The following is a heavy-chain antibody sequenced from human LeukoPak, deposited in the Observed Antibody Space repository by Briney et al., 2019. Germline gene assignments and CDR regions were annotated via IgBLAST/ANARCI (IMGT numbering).Heavy chain of an antibody. Sequence: SEPLSLTCAVYGGSFSGYYWSWIRQPPGKGLEWIGEINHSGSTNYNPSLKSRFTISVDTSKNKFSLKLSSVTAADTAVYYCARGPGGVTTVLDYWGQGTLVTVSS. CDR1: GGSFSGYY. J-gene: IGHJ4*02. V-gene: IGHV4-34*01. CDR3: ARGPGGVTTVLDY. CDR2: INHSGST. D-gene: IGHD4-17*01.